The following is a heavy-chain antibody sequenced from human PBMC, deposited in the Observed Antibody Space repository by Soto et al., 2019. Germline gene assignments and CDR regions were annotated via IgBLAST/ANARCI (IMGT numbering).Heavy chain of an antibody. CDR3: ARDRGLAASGKPRHYSFGMDV. CDR2: ISAYNGDT. D-gene: IGHD6-13*01. J-gene: IGHJ6*02. CDR1: GYTFTSYG. Sequence: QVQLVQSGAEVKKPGASVKVSCKTSGYTFTSYGISWVRQAPGQGLEWMGWISAYNGDTNYAQRFQARVTMTTDTSTTTAYMELRSLTSDDTSVYYCARDRGLAASGKPRHYSFGMDVWGQGTTVTVSS. V-gene: IGHV1-18*01.